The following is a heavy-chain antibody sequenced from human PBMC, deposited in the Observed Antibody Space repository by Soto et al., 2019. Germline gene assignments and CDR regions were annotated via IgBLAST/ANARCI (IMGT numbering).Heavy chain of an antibody. V-gene: IGHV1-2*02. CDR1: GYPVTAYY. CDR3: ARGGGVGVAGSAAFDM. J-gene: IGHJ3*02. CDR2: INPATGAA. Sequence: QLHLVQSGAVVKKPGASVTVSCSASGYPVTAYYMHWVRQAPGRGLEWMGGINPATGAAKYTQTFQGGVTMPRDPSTSTVFMELSGLTSEDTAVFYCARGGGVGVAGSAAFDMWGQGTLVTVSS. D-gene: IGHD3-3*01.